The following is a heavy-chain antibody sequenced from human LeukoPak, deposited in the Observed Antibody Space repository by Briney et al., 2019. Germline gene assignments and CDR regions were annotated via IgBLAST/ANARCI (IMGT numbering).Heavy chain of an antibody. D-gene: IGHD2-2*01. J-gene: IGHJ4*02. CDR3: ARLQVVPAATTDYFDY. Sequence: SETLSLTSTVSGGSISSSSYYWGWIRQPPGKGLEWIGSIYYSGSTYYNPSLKSRVTISVDTSKNQFSLKLSSVTAADTAVYYCARLQVVPAATTDYFDYWGQGTLVTVSS. CDR1: GGSISSSSYY. V-gene: IGHV4-39*01. CDR2: IYYSGST.